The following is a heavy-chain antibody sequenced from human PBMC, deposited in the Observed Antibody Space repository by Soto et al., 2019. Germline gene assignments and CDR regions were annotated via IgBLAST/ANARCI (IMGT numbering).Heavy chain of an antibody. CDR1: GFTFSSYA. CDR2: ISYDGSNK. J-gene: IGHJ4*02. CDR3: AREGMYSSSHFDY. V-gene: IGHV3-30-3*01. D-gene: IGHD6-13*01. Sequence: GGSLRLSCAASGFTFSSYAMHWVRQAPGKGLEWVAVISYDGSNKYYADSVKGRFTISRDNSKNTLYLQMNSLRAEDTAVYYCAREGMYSSSHFDYWGQGTLVTVSS.